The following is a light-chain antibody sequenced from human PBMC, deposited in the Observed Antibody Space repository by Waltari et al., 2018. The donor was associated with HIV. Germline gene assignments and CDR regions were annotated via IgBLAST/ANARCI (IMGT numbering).Light chain of an antibody. Sequence: EIVLTQSPGTLSLSPGERATLSCRASQSVSSSHLAWYQQTPGLPPRLLIYGASSRATGIPDRFGGSGSGTDFTLTISRLEPEDFAVYYCQQYGSSPITFGQGTRLEI. V-gene: IGKV3-20*01. CDR3: QQYGSSPIT. CDR1: QSVSSSH. CDR2: GAS. J-gene: IGKJ5*01.